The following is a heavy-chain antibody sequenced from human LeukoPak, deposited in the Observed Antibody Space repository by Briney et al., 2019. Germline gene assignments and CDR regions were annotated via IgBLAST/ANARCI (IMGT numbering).Heavy chain of an antibody. CDR2: IKSKADGGTT. Sequence: KPGGSLRLSCAASGFTFSDAWMTWVRQAPGKGLEWVGRIKSKADGGTTDYAAPVKGRFIVSRDDSKHTLFLRMNSLKTEDTAVYYCAAGTGYSDFDHWGQGTLVTVSS. J-gene: IGHJ4*02. D-gene: IGHD3/OR15-3a*01. V-gene: IGHV3-15*01. CDR3: AAGTGYSDFDH. CDR1: GFTFSDAW.